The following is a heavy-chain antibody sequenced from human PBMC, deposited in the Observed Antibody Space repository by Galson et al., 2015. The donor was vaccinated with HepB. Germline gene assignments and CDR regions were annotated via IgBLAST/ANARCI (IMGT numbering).Heavy chain of an antibody. CDR1: GGSISSYY. Sequence: SETLSLTCTVSGGSISSYYWSWIRQPPGKGLEWIGYIYYSGSTNYNPSLKSRVTISVDTSKNQFSLKLSSVTAADTAVYYCARVGYSSGWAAFDIWGQGTMVTVSS. CDR3: ARVGYSSGWAAFDI. J-gene: IGHJ3*02. V-gene: IGHV4-59*01. D-gene: IGHD6-19*01. CDR2: IYYSGST.